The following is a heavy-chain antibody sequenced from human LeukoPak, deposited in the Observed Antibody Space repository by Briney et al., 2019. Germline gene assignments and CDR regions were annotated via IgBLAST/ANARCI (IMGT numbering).Heavy chain of an antibody. V-gene: IGHV3-74*01. CDR1: GFTFCSFW. CDR2: INTDESKK. Sequence: GGSLRLSCAASGFTFCSFWMHWVRQAPGQGLVWVSRINTDESKKTYADSVKGQFTMSSDSAKNTLYLQMNSPRAEDTAVYYCARESYCRGGSCYSGRACDIWGQGTMVSVSS. CDR3: ARESYCRGGSCYSGRACDI. D-gene: IGHD2-15*01. J-gene: IGHJ3*02.